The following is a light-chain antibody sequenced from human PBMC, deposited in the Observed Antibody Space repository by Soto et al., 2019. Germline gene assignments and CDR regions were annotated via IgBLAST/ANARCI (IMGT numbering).Light chain of an antibody. Sequence: EIVLTQSPGTLSLSPGERATLSCRASQSVSSIYLAWYQQKPGQAPRLLIYGASSRATGIPDRFSGSGSGTDFTITIIRLEPEALAVYYCQQYGSSAYTFGLGIKLEI. CDR1: QSVSSIY. CDR2: GAS. CDR3: QQYGSSAYT. J-gene: IGKJ2*01. V-gene: IGKV3-20*01.